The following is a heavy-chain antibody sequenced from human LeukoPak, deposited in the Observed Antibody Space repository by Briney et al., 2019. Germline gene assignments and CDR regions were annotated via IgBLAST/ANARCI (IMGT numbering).Heavy chain of an antibody. CDR2: IYPGDSDT. CDR3: ARPVDYYGMDV. J-gene: IGHJ6*02. CDR1: GSPFTSYW. V-gene: IGHV5-51*01. Sequence: GGPLQISCKGSGSPFTSYWIGGVGQLPGKGLEGMGIIYPGDSDTRYSPSFQGQVTISADKSISTAYPQWSSRKASDSAMYYCARPVDYYGMDVWGQGTTVTVSS.